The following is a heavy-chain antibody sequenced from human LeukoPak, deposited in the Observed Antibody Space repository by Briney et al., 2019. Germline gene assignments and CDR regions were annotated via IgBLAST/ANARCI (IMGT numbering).Heavy chain of an antibody. Sequence: GASVKVSCKASGYTFTSYGISWVRQAPGQGLEWMGWISAYNGNTNYAQKLQGRVTMTTDTSTSTAYMELRSLRSDDTAVYYCARDRSPPLRFLEWLLKGAPVDYWGQGTLVTVFS. CDR1: GYTFTSYG. J-gene: IGHJ4*02. CDR3: ARDRSPPLRFLEWLLKGAPVDY. D-gene: IGHD3-3*01. CDR2: ISAYNGNT. V-gene: IGHV1-18*01.